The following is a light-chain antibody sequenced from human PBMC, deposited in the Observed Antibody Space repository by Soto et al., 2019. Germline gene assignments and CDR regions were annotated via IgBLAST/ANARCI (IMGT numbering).Light chain of an antibody. Sequence: QSVLTQPPSVSGTPRQRVTISFSGSSSNIGSKTVNWYQQFPGTAPRLLIYSASPRPSGVPDRSSGSQSGTSASLAISGLQSDDEADYYCAAWDDSLSGVVVGGGTKLTV. CDR2: SAS. CDR1: SSNIGSKT. V-gene: IGLV1-44*01. CDR3: AAWDDSLSGVV. J-gene: IGLJ3*02.